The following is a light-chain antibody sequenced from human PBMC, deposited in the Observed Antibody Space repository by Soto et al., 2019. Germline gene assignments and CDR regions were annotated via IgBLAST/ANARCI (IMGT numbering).Light chain of an antibody. V-gene: IGKV1-5*03. Sequence: EIQMTQSPSSLSASLGDRVTITCQASQSMGRSLAWYHHQPGKPPKLLIYQASSLQSGVPSRFRGSGSEREFTLTISRLQPEDFATYYCQQYLSTPWTFGEGTKVDIK. CDR3: QQYLSTPWT. J-gene: IGKJ1*01. CDR1: QSMGRS. CDR2: QAS.